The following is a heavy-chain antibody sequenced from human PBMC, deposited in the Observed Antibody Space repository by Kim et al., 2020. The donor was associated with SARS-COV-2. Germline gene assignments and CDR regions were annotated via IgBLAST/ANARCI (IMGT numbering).Heavy chain of an antibody. CDR1: GFTLSGST. V-gene: IGHV3-73*01. CDR3: TRVNPIAGGWYDAFD. J-gene: IGHJ3*02. D-gene: IGHD6-19*01. CDR2: IRSKANSYAS. Sequence: GGSLRLSCAASGFTLSGSTVHWVRQASGKGLEWVGRIRSKANSYASAYAASVKNRFTISRDDSKNTAYLQMNSLKTEDTAVYYCTRVNPIAGGWYDAFD.